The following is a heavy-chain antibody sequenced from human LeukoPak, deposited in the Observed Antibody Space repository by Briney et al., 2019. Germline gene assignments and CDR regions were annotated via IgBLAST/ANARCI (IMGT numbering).Heavy chain of an antibody. CDR2: IYTTGST. CDR1: GGSISSGSYY. V-gene: IGHV4-61*09. J-gene: IGHJ4*02. D-gene: IGHD3-16*02. CDR3: ARARATFGTIIIIDY. Sequence: SQTLSLTCTVSGGSISSGSYYWSWIRQPAGKQLEWIGHIYTTGSTKYNPSLKSRVTISLDTSKNQFSLKLTSVTATDTAVYYCARARATFGTIIIIDYWGQGALVTVSS.